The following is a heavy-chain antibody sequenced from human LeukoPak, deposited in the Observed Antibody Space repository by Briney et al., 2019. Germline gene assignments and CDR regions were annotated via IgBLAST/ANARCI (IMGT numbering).Heavy chain of an antibody. J-gene: IGHJ5*02. CDR2: ISAYNGNT. CDR1: GYTFTSYG. Sequence: ASVKVSCKASGYTFTSYGISWLRQAPGQGLEWMGWISAYNGNTNYAQKLQGRVTMTTDTSTSTAYMELRSLRSDDTAVYYCARDVGCSSTSCTKTNWFDPWGQGTLVTVSS. CDR3: ARDVGCSSTSCTKTNWFDP. D-gene: IGHD2-2*01. V-gene: IGHV1-18*01.